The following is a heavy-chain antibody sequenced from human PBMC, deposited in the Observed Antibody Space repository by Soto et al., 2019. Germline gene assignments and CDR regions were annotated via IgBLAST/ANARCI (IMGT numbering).Heavy chain of an antibody. CDR3: ARPRSYDSSGSFCMDV. J-gene: IGHJ6*02. CDR1: GFSLSTSGMC. D-gene: IGHD3-22*01. Sequence: SGPTLVNPTQTLTLTCTFSGFSLSTSGMCVSWIRQPPGKALEWLARIDWDDDKYYSTSLKTRLTISKDTSKNQVVLTMTNMDPVDTATYYCARPRSYDSSGSFCMDVWGQGTTVTVSS. CDR2: IDWDDDK. V-gene: IGHV2-70*11.